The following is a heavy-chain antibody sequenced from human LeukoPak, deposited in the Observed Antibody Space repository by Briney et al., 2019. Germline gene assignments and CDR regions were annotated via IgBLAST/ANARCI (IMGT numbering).Heavy chain of an antibody. CDR1: XXTXXSXG. V-gene: IGHV1-18*01. J-gene: IGHJ3*02. CDR2: ISAYNCNT. Sequence: SVXXSXXASXXTXXSXGXSXXXXAPGQGLXWXGXISAYNCNTNYAQKLQGRVTMTTDTSTSTAYMELRSLRSDDTAVYYCARDSSGWYGGAFDIWGQGTMVTVSS. CDR3: ARDSSGWYGGAFDI. D-gene: IGHD6-19*01.